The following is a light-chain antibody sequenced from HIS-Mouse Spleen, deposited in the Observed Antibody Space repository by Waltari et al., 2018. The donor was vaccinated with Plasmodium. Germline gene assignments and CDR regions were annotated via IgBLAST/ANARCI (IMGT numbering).Light chain of an antibody. CDR3: QSADSSGTYRV. V-gene: IGLV3-25*03. J-gene: IGLJ2*01. CDR1: ALPKQY. Sequence: SYELTQPPSVSVSPGQTARITCSGDALPKQYAYWYQQKPGQAPLLVIYKDSGRPPGIPERFSGSSSGTTVTLTISGVQAEDEADYYCQSADSSGTYRVFGGGTKLTVL. CDR2: KDS.